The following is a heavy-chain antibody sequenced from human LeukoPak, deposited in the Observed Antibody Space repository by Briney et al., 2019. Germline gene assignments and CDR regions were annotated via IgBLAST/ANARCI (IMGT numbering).Heavy chain of an antibody. CDR1: GYSISSGYY. Sequence: PSETLSLTCTVSGYSISSGYYWGWIRQPPGKGLEWIGSIYHSGSTYYNPSLKSRVTISVDTFKNQFSLKLSSVTAADTAVYYCARVVAATGYFDYWGQGTLVTVSS. CDR2: IYHSGST. V-gene: IGHV4-38-2*02. CDR3: ARVVAATGYFDY. J-gene: IGHJ4*02. D-gene: IGHD2-15*01.